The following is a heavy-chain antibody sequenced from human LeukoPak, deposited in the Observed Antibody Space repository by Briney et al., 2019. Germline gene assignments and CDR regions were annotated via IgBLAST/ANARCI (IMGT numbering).Heavy chain of an antibody. Sequence: ASVKVSCKASGYTFTGYYMHWVRQAPGQGLEWMGWINPNSGGTNYAQKFQGWVTMTRDTSISTAYMELSRLRSDDTAVYYCARGPTGNGVVGWGYYFDYWGQGTLVTVSS. V-gene: IGHV1-2*04. CDR3: ARGPTGNGVVGWGYYFDY. CDR1: GYTFTGYY. CDR2: INPNSGGT. D-gene: IGHD1-26*01. J-gene: IGHJ4*02.